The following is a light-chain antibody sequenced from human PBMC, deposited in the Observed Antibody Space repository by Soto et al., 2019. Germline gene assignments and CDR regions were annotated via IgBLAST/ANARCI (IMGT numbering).Light chain of an antibody. V-gene: IGKV3-15*01. J-gene: IGKJ1*01. CDR3: QQYNNWPPWT. CDR1: QSVSSN. CDR2: GAS. Sequence: EIVMTQSPATLSVSPGERATLSCRASQSVSSNLAWSQQKPGQAARLLIYGASTRATGIPARFSGSGSGTEFTLTISSLQSEDFAVYYCQQYNNWPPWTFGQGTKVDIK.